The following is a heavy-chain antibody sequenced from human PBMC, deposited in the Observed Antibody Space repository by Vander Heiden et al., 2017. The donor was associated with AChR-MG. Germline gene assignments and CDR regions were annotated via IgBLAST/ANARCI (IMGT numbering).Heavy chain of an antibody. CDR2: ISRSGNST. D-gene: IGHD3-3*01. V-gene: IGHV3-23*01. Sequence: EARLLESGGGFVQPGGSVRLSCSDPELTFHRNAMRWLRQAPGKGLEWVSTISRSGNSTYYADSVKGRFTISRDNSKSTLYLQMNSLRAEDTAVYYCAKGAIITIPHWFDPWGQGNLVTVSS. CDR1: ELTFHRNA. CDR3: AKGAIITIPHWFDP. J-gene: IGHJ5*02.